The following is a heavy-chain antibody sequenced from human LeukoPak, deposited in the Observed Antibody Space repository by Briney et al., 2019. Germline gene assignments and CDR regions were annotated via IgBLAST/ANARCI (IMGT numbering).Heavy chain of an antibody. D-gene: IGHD2-2*01. V-gene: IGHV3-23*01. CDR3: AKDRDIVVDGGIVGFFDY. CDR2: ISGSGGST. J-gene: IGHJ4*02. CDR1: GFTFSSYA. Sequence: GGSLRLSCAASGFTFSSYAMSWVRQAPGKGLEWVSAISGSGGSTYYADSVKGRFTISRDNSKNTLYLQMNSLRAEDTAVYYCAKDRDIVVDGGIVGFFDYWGQGTLVTVSS.